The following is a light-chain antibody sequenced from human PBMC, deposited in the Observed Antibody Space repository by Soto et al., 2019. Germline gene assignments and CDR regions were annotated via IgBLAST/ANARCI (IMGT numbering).Light chain of an antibody. CDR1: QSTSTW. J-gene: IGKJ2*01. V-gene: IGKV1-5*03. CDR3: QQYNGYPHT. CDR2: KAS. Sequence: DIQMTQYPSTLSASVGDRVTITCRASQSTSTWLAWYQQKPGKAPKLLIYKASSLRNGVPSRFSGSGSGTEFTLTIYSLQPDDFASYYCQQYNGYPHTFGQGTKLEIK.